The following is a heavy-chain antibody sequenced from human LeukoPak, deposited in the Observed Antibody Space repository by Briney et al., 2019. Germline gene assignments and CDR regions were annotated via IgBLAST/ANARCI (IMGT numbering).Heavy chain of an antibody. CDR3: AKRNKRARALWFGELSLDY. CDR1: GFTFSSYS. Sequence: PGGSLRLSCAASGFTFSSYSMNWVRQAPGKGLEWVSAISGSGGSTYYADSVKGRFTISRDNSKNTLYLQMNSLRAEDTAVYYCAKRNKRARALWFGELSLDYWGQGTLVTVSS. CDR2: ISGSGGST. J-gene: IGHJ4*02. V-gene: IGHV3-23*01. D-gene: IGHD3-10*01.